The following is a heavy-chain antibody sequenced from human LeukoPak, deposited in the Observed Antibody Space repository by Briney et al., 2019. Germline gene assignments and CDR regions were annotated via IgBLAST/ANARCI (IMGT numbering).Heavy chain of an antibody. D-gene: IGHD2-2*01. CDR1: GGTFSSYA. J-gene: IGHJ6*03. CDR3: ACKGRPTSTSYVNAHYYYYYMDV. Sequence: ASVKVSCKASGGTFSSYAISWVRQAPGQGLEWMGGIIPIFGTANYAQKFQGRVTITADESTSTAYMELSSLRSEDTAVYYCACKGRPTSTSYVNAHYYYYYMDVWGKGTTVTVSS. CDR2: IIPIFGTA. V-gene: IGHV1-69*13.